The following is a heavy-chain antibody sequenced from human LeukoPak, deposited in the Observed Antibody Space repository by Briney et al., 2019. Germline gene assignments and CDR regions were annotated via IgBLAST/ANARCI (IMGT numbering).Heavy chain of an antibody. J-gene: IGHJ4*02. V-gene: IGHV4-59*12. CDR2: IYYSGNS. CDR1: GGSISSYY. Sequence: PSETLSLTCTVSGGSISSYYWSWIRQPPGKGLEWIGYIYYSGNSNYNPSLTSRVTISLDTSKDQFSLRLSSVTAADTAFYYCARESATSGSTDWGQGTLVTVSS. D-gene: IGHD3-10*01. CDR3: ARESATSGSTD.